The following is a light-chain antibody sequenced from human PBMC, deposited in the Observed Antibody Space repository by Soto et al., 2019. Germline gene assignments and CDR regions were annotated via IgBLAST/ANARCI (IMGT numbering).Light chain of an antibody. V-gene: IGLV2-8*01. CDR1: SSDVGGYNY. CDR2: EVN. J-gene: IGLJ1*01. Sequence: QSALTQPPSASGSTGQSVAISCTGTSSDVGGYNYVSWYQQHPGKAPKLMIYEVNKRPSGVPDRFSGSQSGNTASLTVSGLQAEDEADYYCSSYAGSSNVFGSGTKVTVL. CDR3: SSYAGSSNV.